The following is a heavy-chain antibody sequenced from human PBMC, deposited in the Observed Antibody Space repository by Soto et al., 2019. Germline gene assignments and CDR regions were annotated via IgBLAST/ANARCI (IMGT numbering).Heavy chain of an antibody. CDR3: XXXXXXXXXXXXXXXX. CDR1: GFTFSSYA. Sequence: QVQLVESGGGVVQPGRSLRLSCAASGFTFSSYAMHWVRQAPGKGLEWAAVISYDGSNKYYADSVKGRFTISRDNSKNTXYLXXXXXXXXXXXXXXXXXXXXXXXXXXXXXXXXGQGTLVTVSS. CDR2: ISYDGSNK. V-gene: IGHV3-30-3*01. J-gene: IGHJ4*02.